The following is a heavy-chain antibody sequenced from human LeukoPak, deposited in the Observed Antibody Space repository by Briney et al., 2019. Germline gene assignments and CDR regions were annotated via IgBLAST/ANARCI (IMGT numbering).Heavy chain of an antibody. CDR2: IYYSGST. CDR1: GGSISSYY. Sequence: SETLSLTCTVSGGSISSYYWSWIRQPPGKGLEWIGYIYYSGSTNYNPSLKSRVTISVDTSKNQFSLKLSSVTAADTAVYYCVQMGAGSSGWYGMDVWGQGPRSPSP. D-gene: IGHD6-19*01. CDR3: VQMGAGSSGWYGMDV. V-gene: IGHV4-59*01. J-gene: IGHJ6*02.